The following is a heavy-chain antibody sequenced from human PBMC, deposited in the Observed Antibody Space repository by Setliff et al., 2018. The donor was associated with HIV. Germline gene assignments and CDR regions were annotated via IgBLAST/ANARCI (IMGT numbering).Heavy chain of an antibody. J-gene: IGHJ4*02. CDR3: ARAPRYGDVDY. V-gene: IGHV3-48*01. CDR2: MSDSGNSI. Sequence: GGSLRLSCTGSGFTFTSYSVNWVRQAPGKGLEWLSYMSDSGNSIYYADSRQGRFTVSRDDAKNSMYLQMDSLRVDDSAIYYCARAPRYGDVDYWGQGTLVTVSS. CDR1: GFTFTSYS. D-gene: IGHD4-17*01.